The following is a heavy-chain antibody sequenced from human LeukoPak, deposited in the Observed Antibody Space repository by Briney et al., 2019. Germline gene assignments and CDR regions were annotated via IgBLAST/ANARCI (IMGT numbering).Heavy chain of an antibody. Sequence: PSETLSLTCTVSGGSISSHYWSWIRQPPGKGLEGIGYIYYSGSTNYNPSLKSRVTISVDTSKNQFSLKLSSVTAADTAVYYCARDGSSSWYFGVPNGGNWFDPWGQGTLVTVSS. V-gene: IGHV4-59*11. CDR2: IYYSGST. J-gene: IGHJ5*02. CDR1: GGSISSHY. CDR3: ARDGSSSWYFGVPNGGNWFDP. D-gene: IGHD6-13*01.